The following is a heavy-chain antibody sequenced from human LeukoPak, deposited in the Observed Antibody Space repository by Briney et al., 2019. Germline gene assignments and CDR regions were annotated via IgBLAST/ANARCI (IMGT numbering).Heavy chain of an antibody. CDR2: IKQDGSEK. V-gene: IGHV3-7*03. D-gene: IGHD6-19*01. Sequence: HPGGSLRLSCAASGFTFSSYWMSWVRQAPGKGLEWVANIKQDGSEKYYVDSVKGRFTISRDNAKNSLYLQMNSLRAEDTAVYYCARSGTGYSSGWYLVYHYGMDVWGKGTTVTVSS. J-gene: IGHJ6*04. CDR1: GFTFSSYW. CDR3: ARSGTGYSSGWYLVYHYGMDV.